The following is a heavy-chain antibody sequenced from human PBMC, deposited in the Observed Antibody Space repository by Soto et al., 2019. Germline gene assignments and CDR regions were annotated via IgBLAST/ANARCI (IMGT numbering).Heavy chain of an antibody. Sequence: QITLKESGPTLVKPTQTLTLTCTFSGFSLSTSGVGVGWIRQPPGKALEWLALIYWDDDKRDSPSLKSRLTTTKDTSKHQVVLTMTSMAPVDTATYYCAHVYVGYATGDYWGQGTLVTVSP. CDR3: AHVYVGYATGDY. J-gene: IGHJ4*02. D-gene: IGHD5-12*01. CDR1: GFSLSTSGVG. CDR2: IYWDDDK. V-gene: IGHV2-5*02.